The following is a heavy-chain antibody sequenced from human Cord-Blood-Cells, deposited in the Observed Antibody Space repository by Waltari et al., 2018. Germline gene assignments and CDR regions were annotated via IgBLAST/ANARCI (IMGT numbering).Heavy chain of an antibody. Sequence: QVQLVESGGGVVQPGRSLRLSCAASGFTFSSYAMHWVRQARGKGREWVAVSSYGGSNKYYADSVKGRFTISRDHSKNKLYLQMNSLRAEDTAVYYCARDKWRFGELLFDYWGQGTLGTVSS. V-gene: IGHV3-30-3*01. J-gene: IGHJ4*02. CDR3: ARDKWRFGELLFDY. CDR2: SSYGGSNK. D-gene: IGHD3-10*01. CDR1: GFTFSSYA.